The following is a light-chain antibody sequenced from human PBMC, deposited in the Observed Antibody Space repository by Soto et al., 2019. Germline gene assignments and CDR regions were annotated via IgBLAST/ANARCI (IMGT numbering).Light chain of an antibody. CDR2: DVS. J-gene: IGLJ1*01. V-gene: IGLV2-11*01. CDR3: CSYAGSPFYV. CDR1: SSDVGGYEY. Sequence: QSVLTQPRSVSGSPGQSVTISCTGTSSDVGGYEYVSWYQRHPGKAPKLMIYDVSKRPSGVPDRFSGSRSGNTASLTISGLQTEDEADYYCCSYAGSPFYVFGIGTKVTVL.